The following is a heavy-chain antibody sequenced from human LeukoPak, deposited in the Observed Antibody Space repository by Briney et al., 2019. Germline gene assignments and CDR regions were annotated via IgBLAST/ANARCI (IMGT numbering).Heavy chain of an antibody. CDR3: ARGPPYCGSTSCYSPFHY. CDR2: IIPIFGTA. D-gene: IGHD2-2*01. CDR1: GGTFSSYA. Sequence: SVKVSCKASGGTFSSYAISWVRQAPGQGLEWMGGIIPIFGTANYAQKFQGRVTITADESTSTAYMELSSLRSEDTAVYYCARGPPYCGSTSCYSPFHYWGQGSLVTVSS. J-gene: IGHJ4*02. V-gene: IGHV1-69*13.